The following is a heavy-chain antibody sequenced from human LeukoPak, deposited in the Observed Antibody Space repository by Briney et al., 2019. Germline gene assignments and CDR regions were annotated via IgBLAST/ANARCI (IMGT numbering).Heavy chain of an antibody. CDR3: AKVGDYGDYRLDY. CDR1: GFTFSSYA. V-gene: IGHV3-23*01. J-gene: IGHJ4*02. CDR2: ISGSGGST. D-gene: IGHD4-17*01. Sequence: GGSLRLSCAASGFTFSSYAMSWVRPAPGKGLEGVSAISGSGGSTYYADSVKGRFTISRDNSKNTLYLQMNSLRDEDTAVYYCAKVGDYGDYRLDYWGQGTLVTVSS.